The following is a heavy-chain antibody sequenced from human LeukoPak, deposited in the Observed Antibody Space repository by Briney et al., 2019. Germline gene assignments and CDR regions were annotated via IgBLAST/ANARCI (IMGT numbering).Heavy chain of an antibody. V-gene: IGHV4-34*01. CDR2: IDHSGSA. CDR3: ARVRTSSLLGYVYMDA. J-gene: IGHJ6*03. D-gene: IGHD2-2*01. CDR1: GGSFSAYY. Sequence: SETLSLTCGVYGGSFSAYYWSWVRQPPGKGLEWIGEIDHSGSANYNSSLKPRVTLSVDTSKKTFSLRLTSVTAADTAVYFCARVRTSSLLGYVYMDAWGKGATVTVSS.